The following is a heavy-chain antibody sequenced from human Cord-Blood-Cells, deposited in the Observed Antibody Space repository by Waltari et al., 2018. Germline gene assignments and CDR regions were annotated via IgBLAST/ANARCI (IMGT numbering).Heavy chain of an antibody. Sequence: QVQLVQSGAALKKPGPAVKVSCKASGGTFSSYTNTWVRQAPGQGLEWMGRIIPILGIANYAQKFQGRVTITADKSTSTAYMELSSLRSEDTAVYYCARERGYYDYWGQGTLVTVSS. CDR3: ARERGYYDY. J-gene: IGHJ4*02. CDR1: GGTFSSYT. V-gene: IGHV1-69*08. CDR2: IIPILGIA. D-gene: IGHD3-10*01.